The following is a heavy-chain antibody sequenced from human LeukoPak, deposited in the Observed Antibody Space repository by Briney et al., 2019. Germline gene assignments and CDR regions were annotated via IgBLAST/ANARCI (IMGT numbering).Heavy chain of an antibody. Sequence: SETLSLTCTVSGGSISSGGYYWSWIRQHPGKGLEWIGYIYYSGSTYYNPSLKSRVTISVDTSKKQFSLKLSSVTAADTAVYYCARRRQCQLLGFDPWGQGTLVTVSS. CDR2: IYYSGST. V-gene: IGHV4-31*03. D-gene: IGHD2-2*01. CDR1: GGSISSGGYY. CDR3: ARRRQCQLLGFDP. J-gene: IGHJ5*02.